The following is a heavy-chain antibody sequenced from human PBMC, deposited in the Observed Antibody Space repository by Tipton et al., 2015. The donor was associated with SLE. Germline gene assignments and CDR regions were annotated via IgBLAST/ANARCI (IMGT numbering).Heavy chain of an antibody. D-gene: IGHD1-26*01. V-gene: IGHV3-21*06. Sequence: SLRLSCAASGFPFSLYTMNWVRQVPGKGLEWVSSTSSSATIIHYADSVRGRFTISRVNTKNSLYLQMNSLGAEDAAVYYCGRQSGSVYARTEAGVQGTLVTVSS. CDR3: GRQSGSVYARTEA. CDR2: TSSSATII. CDR1: GFPFSLYT. J-gene: IGHJ1*01.